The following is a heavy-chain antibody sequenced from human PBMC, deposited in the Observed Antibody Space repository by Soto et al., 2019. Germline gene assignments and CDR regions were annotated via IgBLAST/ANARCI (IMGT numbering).Heavy chain of an antibody. D-gene: IGHD2-15*01. V-gene: IGHV1-69*13. CDR1: GGTFSSYA. Sequence: SVKVSCKASGGTFSSYAISWVRQAPGQGVEWMGGIIPIFGTANYAQKFQGRVTITADESTSTAYMELSSLRSEDTAVYYCARVPDCSGGSCYSLFGYYGMDVWGQGTTVTVSS. CDR2: IIPIFGTA. CDR3: ARVPDCSGGSCYSLFGYYGMDV. J-gene: IGHJ6*02.